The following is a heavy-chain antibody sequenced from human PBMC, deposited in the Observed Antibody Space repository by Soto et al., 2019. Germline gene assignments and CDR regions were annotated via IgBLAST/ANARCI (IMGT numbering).Heavy chain of an antibody. D-gene: IGHD2-2*01. J-gene: IGHJ4*02. Sequence: GGSLRLSCAASGFTFSSYWMHWVRQAPGKGLVWVSRINSDGSSTSYADSVKGRFTISRDNAKNTLYLQMNSLRAEDTAVYYCARSRAGGVPAASPPDYWGQGTLVTVSS. CDR1: GFTFSSYW. V-gene: IGHV3-74*01. CDR3: ARSRAGGVPAASPPDY. CDR2: INSDGSST.